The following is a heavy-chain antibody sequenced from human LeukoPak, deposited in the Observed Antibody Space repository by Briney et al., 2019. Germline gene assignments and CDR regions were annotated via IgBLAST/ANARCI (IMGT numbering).Heavy chain of an antibody. D-gene: IGHD3-10*01. CDR1: GFTFSSYW. V-gene: IGHV3-7*01. CDR3: ARDRVRGFWGLSALAY. Sequence: GGSLRLSCAASGFTFSSYWMSWVRQAPGKGLEWVANIKQDGSEKYYVDSVKGRFTISRDNAKNSLYLQVNSLRAEDTAVYYCARDRVRGFWGLSALAYWGQGTLVTVSS. CDR2: IKQDGSEK. J-gene: IGHJ4*02.